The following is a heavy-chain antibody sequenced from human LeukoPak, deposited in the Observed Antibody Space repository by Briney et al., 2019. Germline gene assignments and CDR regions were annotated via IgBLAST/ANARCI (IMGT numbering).Heavy chain of an antibody. CDR1: GDRFTSDW. V-gene: IGHV5-51*01. CDR3: ARLSGRVVCSAGSCYIDS. J-gene: IGHJ4*02. Sequence: GESLKISCKGSGDRFTSDWIGWVRQMPGKGMEWMGIIYPGDSDTGYSPSFQGQVTISADKSVNTAYLQWSSLKASDTAMYYCARLSGRVVCSAGSCYIDSWGQGTLVTVSS. CDR2: IYPGDSDT. D-gene: IGHD2-15*01.